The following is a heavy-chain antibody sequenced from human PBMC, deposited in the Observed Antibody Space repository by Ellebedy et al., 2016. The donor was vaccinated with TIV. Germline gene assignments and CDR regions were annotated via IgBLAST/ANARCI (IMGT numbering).Heavy chain of an antibody. CDR3: ARRSSRNVMDV. CDR1: GDSVSSNSAG. Sequence: SQTLSLTCAISGDSVSSNSAGWNWLRQSPSRGLEWLGRTYYRSKWYNDYALSVKSRITINPDTSKNQFSLQLNSVTPEDTAVYYCARRSSRNVMDVWGQGTTVTVSS. J-gene: IGHJ6*02. CDR2: TYYRSKWYN. D-gene: IGHD6-13*01. V-gene: IGHV6-1*01.